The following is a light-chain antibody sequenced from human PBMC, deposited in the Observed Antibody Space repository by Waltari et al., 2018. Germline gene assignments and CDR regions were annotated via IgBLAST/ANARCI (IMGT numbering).Light chain of an antibody. V-gene: IGKV1-5*03. CDR1: QTISSS. Sequence: DIQMPQSPSTLSAAVGDTVTLTCRASQTISSSLAWYQQKPGTVPKLLIYKASSLQGGVPSRFSGSGSVTEFTLTISSLQPDDFATYYCQQYNTYSRTFGQGTKVEIK. J-gene: IGKJ1*01. CDR2: KAS. CDR3: QQYNTYSRT.